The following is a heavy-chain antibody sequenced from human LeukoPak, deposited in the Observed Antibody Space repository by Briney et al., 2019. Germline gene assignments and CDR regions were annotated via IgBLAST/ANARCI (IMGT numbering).Heavy chain of an antibody. CDR3: ARRRIGGFDY. D-gene: IGHD3-16*01. J-gene: IGHJ4*02. CDR2: ISSSGSTI. CDR1: GFTFSSYE. Sequence: GGSLRLSCAASGFTFSSYEMNWVRQAPGKGLEWVSYISSSGSTIYYADSVKGRFTISRDNAKNSLYLQMNSLRAEDTAVYYCARRRIGGFDYWGQGTLVTVSS. V-gene: IGHV3-48*03.